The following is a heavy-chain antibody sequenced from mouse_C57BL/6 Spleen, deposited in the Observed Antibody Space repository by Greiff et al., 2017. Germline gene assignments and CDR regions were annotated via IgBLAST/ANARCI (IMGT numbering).Heavy chain of an antibody. D-gene: IGHD2-10*02. Sequence: VQLQQSGAELARPGASVKLSCKASGYTFTSYGISWVKQRTGQGLEWIGEIYPRSGNTYYNEKFKGEATLPADKSSSTAYMELRSLTSEDSAVYFCARWYGNEDSYYAMDYWGQGTSVTVSS. CDR2: IYPRSGNT. V-gene: IGHV1-81*01. J-gene: IGHJ4*01. CDR1: GYTFTSYG. CDR3: ARWYGNEDSYYAMDY.